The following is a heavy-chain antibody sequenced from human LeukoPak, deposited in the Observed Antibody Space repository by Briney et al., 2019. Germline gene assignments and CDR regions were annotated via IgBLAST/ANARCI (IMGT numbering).Heavy chain of an antibody. CDR3: ARHYYGSGSYFYFQH. V-gene: IGHV4-59*08. Sequence: SETLSLTCTVSGGSISSYYWSWIRQPPGKGLEWIGYIYYSGSTNYNPSLKSRVTISVDTSKNQFSLKLSSVTAADTAVYYCARHYYGSGSYFYFQHWGQGILVTVSS. CDR1: GGSISSYY. J-gene: IGHJ1*01. CDR2: IYYSGST. D-gene: IGHD3-10*01.